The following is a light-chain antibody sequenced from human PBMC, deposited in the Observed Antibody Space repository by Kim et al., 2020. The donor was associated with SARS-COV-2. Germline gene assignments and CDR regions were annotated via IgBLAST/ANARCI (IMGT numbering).Light chain of an antibody. CDR1: QDISNY. Sequence: GDRVTITCQASQDISNYLTWHQQKPGKAPKVLIYDASTLETGVPSRFSGGGYGTDFTFTIASLQPEDVATYYCQQYDNLPLTFGVGTKV. J-gene: IGKJ4*01. V-gene: IGKV1-33*01. CDR2: DAS. CDR3: QQYDNLPLT.